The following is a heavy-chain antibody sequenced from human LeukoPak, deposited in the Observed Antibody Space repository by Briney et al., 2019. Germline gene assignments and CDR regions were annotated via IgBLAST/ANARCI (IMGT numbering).Heavy chain of an antibody. CDR1: GGSISSYY. V-gene: IGHV4-38-2*02. J-gene: IGHJ4*02. Sequence: PSETLSLTCTVSGGSISSYYWGWIRQPPGKGLEWIGSIYHSGSTYYNPSLKSRVTISVDTSKNQFSLKLSSVTAADTAVYYCARDPYYYDSSGYYFDYWGQGTLVTVSS. D-gene: IGHD3-22*01. CDR3: ARDPYYYDSSGYYFDY. CDR2: IYHSGST.